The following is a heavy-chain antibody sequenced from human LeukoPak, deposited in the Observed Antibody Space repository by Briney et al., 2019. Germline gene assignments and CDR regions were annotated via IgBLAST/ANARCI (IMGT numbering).Heavy chain of an antibody. D-gene: IGHD4-11*01. CDR1: GFTFSSYS. CDR2: ISSSSSYI. V-gene: IGHV3-21*01. Sequence: GGSLRLSCAASGFTFSSYSMNWVRQAPGKGLEWVSSISSSSSYIYYAGSVKGRFTISRDNAKNSLYLQMNSLRAEDTAVYYCARESTVDYFDYWGQGTLVTVSS. CDR3: ARESTVDYFDY. J-gene: IGHJ4*02.